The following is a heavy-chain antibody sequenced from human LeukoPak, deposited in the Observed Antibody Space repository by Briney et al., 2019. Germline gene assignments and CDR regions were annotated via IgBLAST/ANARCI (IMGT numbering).Heavy chain of an antibody. J-gene: IGHJ4*02. V-gene: IGHV3-21*01. CDR1: GFTFSTYS. CDR3: ARRYCSGTNCLAFDY. D-gene: IGHD2-2*01. Sequence: GGSLRLSCAASGFTFSTYSMQWVRQAPGKGLEWVSAIDRSSIYTYYADSVKGRFTISRDNAKNSLYLQMNSLRAEDTAVYYCARRYCSGTNCLAFDYWGQGTLVTVPS. CDR2: IDRSSIYT.